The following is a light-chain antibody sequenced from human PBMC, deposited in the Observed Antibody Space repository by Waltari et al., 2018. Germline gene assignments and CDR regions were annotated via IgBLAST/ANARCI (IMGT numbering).Light chain of an antibody. V-gene: IGLV3-19*01. CDR1: SLRYYH. Sequence: SSELTQDPAVSVALGQSVRITCQGDSLRYYHANWYRHKPGQAPLLVMYGKNNRPSGIPDRFSGSYSGDTASLTITGAQAEDEADYYCNSRDSNGNPFVFGPATKVTVL. CDR3: NSRDSNGNPFV. J-gene: IGLJ1*01. CDR2: GKN.